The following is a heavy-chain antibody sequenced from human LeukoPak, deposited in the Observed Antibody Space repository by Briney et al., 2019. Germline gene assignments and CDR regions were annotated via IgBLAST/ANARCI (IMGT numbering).Heavy chain of an antibody. CDR3: ARGPVGSSLDY. D-gene: IGHD6-6*01. Sequence: GGFLRLSCAPSGLTVSNNYVTWVRQAPGKGLEWVSVIYISGSTYYADSVKGRFTISRDNSKNTVFLQMNSLRAEDTAVYYCARGPVGSSLDYWGQGTLVTVSS. J-gene: IGHJ4*02. V-gene: IGHV3-53*01. CDR1: GLTVSNNY. CDR2: IYISGST.